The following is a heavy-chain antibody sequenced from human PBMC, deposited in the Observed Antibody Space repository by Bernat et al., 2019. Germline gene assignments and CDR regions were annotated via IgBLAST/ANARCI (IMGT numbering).Heavy chain of an antibody. CDR2: ITQSGSEK. CDR1: GFAFSSYW. CDR3: ECAQSSEGRGRYIDY. Sequence: EVHLVESGGGLAQPGGSLRLSCAASGFAFSSYWMSWVRQAPGKGLEWVSNITQSGSEKYYADSVKGRFTISRDNAKNSLYLQMNSLRAEDTAVYYFECAQSSEGRGRYIDYWGQGTLVTVSS. D-gene: IGHD1-26*01. J-gene: IGHJ4*02. V-gene: IGHV3-7*03.